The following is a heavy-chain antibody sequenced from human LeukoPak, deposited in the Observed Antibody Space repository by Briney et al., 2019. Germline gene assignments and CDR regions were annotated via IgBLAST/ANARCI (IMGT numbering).Heavy chain of an antibody. J-gene: IGHJ4*02. CDR2: IYYTGNT. CDR3: ARQTGSGLFILP. D-gene: IGHD3/OR15-3a*01. Sequence: SETLSLTCTVSGYSISSGYYWGWIRQPPGKGLEWIGSIYYTGNTYYNASLKSQVSISIDTSKNQFSLRLTSVTAADTAVYFCARQTGSGLFILPGGQGTLVTVSS. V-gene: IGHV4-38-2*02. CDR1: GYSISSGYY.